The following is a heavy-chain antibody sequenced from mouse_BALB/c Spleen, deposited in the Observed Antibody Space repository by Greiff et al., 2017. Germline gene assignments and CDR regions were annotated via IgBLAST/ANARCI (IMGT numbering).Heavy chain of an antibody. Sequence: EVMLVESGAGLVKPGGSLKLSCAASGFTFSSYAMSWVRQSPGKGLEWVAEISSGGRYTYYPDTVTGRFTIARDNAKNTLYLEISSLRSEDTAMYYCARGGLRRDGGYFDDWGAGTTVTVSA. CDR1: GFTFSSYA. CDR3: ARGGLRRDGGYFDD. D-gene: IGHD2-4*01. V-gene: IGHV5-9-4*01. J-gene: IGHJ1*01. CDR2: ISSGGRYT.